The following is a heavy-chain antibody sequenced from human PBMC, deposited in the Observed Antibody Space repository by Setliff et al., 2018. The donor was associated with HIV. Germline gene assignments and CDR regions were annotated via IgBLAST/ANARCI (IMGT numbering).Heavy chain of an antibody. CDR3: ARGVPYCNHGICHLFDY. Sequence: SETLSLTCSVSGESFSGYYWSWIRQPAGKGLEWLGEINHSGRAKYNPSLKSRASISADTSKNQFSLRLTSVTAADTAVYYCARGVPYCNHGICHLFDYWGHGNLVTVSS. CDR2: INHSGRA. CDR1: GESFSGYY. V-gene: IGHV4-34*01. D-gene: IGHD2-8*01. J-gene: IGHJ4*01.